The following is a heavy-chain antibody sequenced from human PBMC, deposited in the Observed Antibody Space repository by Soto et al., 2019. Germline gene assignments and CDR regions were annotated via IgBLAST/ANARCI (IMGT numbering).Heavy chain of an antibody. CDR3: ATVPIVGTKPYYFDS. CDR1: GGSFDITSSY. CDR2: IYYSGST. Sequence: QLQLQESGPGLVKPSETLSLTCTVSGGSFDITSSYWAWVRQPPGKGLGWIAYIYYSGSTYYNPSLKSRITSSVDTSTNQLSLRLSSVTAADTAVYYCATVPIVGTKPYYFDSWGQGTLVTVSS. J-gene: IGHJ4*02. V-gene: IGHV4-39*02. D-gene: IGHD1-1*01.